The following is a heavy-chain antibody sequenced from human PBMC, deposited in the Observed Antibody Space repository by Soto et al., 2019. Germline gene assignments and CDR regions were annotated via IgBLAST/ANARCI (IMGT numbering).Heavy chain of an antibody. CDR2: IIPIFGTA. J-gene: IGHJ4*02. Sequence: SVKVSCKASGGTFSSYAISWVRQAPGQGLEWMGGIIPIFGTANYAQKFQGRVTITADESTSTAYMELSSLRSEDTAVYYCARAPPEGHVLYYFDYWGQGTLVTVSS. CDR3: ARAPPEGHVLYYFDY. CDR1: GGTFSSYA. V-gene: IGHV1-69*13.